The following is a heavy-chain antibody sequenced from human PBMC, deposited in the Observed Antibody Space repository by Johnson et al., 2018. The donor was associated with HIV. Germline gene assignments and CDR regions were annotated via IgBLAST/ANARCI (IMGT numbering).Heavy chain of an antibody. V-gene: IGHV3-53*01. J-gene: IGHJ3*02. CDR2: IYSGGST. CDR3: ARGYGTGGYYYGDAFDI. D-gene: IGHD3-22*01. Sequence: VQLVESGGGLIQPGGSLRLSCAASGFTVSSNYMSWVRQAPGKGLEWVSVIYSGGSTYYADSVTGRFTISRDNAKNSLYLQMNSLRAEDTAVYYCARGYGTGGYYYGDAFDIWGQGTLVTVSS. CDR1: GFTVSSNY.